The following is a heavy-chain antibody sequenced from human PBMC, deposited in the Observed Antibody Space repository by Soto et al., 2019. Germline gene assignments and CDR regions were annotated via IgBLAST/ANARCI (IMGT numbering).Heavy chain of an antibody. CDR1: GFTFSSYG. CDR3: AKDRIVVVVAAAFDY. D-gene: IGHD2-15*01. CDR2: ISYDGSNK. J-gene: IGHJ4*02. V-gene: IGHV3-30*18. Sequence: PGGSLRLSCAASGFTFSSYGMHWVRQAPGKGLEWVAVISYDGSNKYYADSVKGRFTISRDNSKNTLYLQMNSLRAEDTAVYYCAKDRIVVVVAAAFDYWGQGTLVTVSS.